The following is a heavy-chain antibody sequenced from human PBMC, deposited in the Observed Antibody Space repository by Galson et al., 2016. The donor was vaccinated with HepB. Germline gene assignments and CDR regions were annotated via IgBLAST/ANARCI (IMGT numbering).Heavy chain of an antibody. V-gene: IGHV4-34*01. D-gene: IGHD3-10*01. CDR2: VYPVGSP. J-gene: IGHJ4*02. Sequence: ETRSLTCAVYGGSFSGSYWSWIRQSPGKGLEWTGEVYPVGSPTSRPSLKTRVTISVATSKSQFSLKLRSVTAPDTAVYHCTGGLVRGVISFWGQGFLVSVSS. CDR3: TGGLVRGVISF. CDR1: GGSFSGSY.